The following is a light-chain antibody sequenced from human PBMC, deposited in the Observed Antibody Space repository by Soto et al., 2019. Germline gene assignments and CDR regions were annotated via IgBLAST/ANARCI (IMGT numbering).Light chain of an antibody. CDR1: QSVSSN. Sequence: EIVITQSPATLSVSPGESATLSCRASQSVSSNLAWYQQKPGQAPRLLIYGASSRAIGIPDRFSGSGSGTDFTLTISRLAPEDFAVYYCQQRANWPTCGQGTKV. J-gene: IGKJ1*01. V-gene: IGKV3D-20*02. CDR2: GAS. CDR3: QQRANWPT.